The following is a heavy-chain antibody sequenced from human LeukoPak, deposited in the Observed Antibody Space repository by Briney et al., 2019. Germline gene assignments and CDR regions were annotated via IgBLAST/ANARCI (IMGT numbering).Heavy chain of an antibody. Sequence: SETLSLTCAVSGYSISRGYYWGLIRQPPGKGLEWIGTVYHTGSTYYNPSLDSRVTISVDSSKNEFSLNLKSVTAADTDVYYCARAGWIITSGIDYWGQGALVTVSS. V-gene: IGHV4-38-2*01. D-gene: IGHD3-10*01. CDR3: ARAGWIITSGIDY. CDR1: GYSISRGYY. CDR2: VYHTGST. J-gene: IGHJ4*02.